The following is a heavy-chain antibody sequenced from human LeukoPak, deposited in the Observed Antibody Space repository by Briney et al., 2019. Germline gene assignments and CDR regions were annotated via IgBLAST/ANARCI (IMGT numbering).Heavy chain of an antibody. J-gene: IGHJ6*03. V-gene: IGHV3-11*04. Sequence: VGSLRLSCAASGFTFSDYYMSWIRQAPGKGLEWVSYISSSGSTIYYADSVKGRFTISRDNAKNSLYLQMNSMRAEDTAVYYCARGYGHYYYYYYMDVWGKGTTVTVSS. D-gene: IGHD3-16*01. CDR1: GFTFSDYY. CDR3: ARGYGHYYYYYYMDV. CDR2: ISSSGSTI.